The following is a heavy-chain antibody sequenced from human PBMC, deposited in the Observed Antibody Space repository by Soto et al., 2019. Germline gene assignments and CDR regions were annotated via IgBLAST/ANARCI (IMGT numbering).Heavy chain of an antibody. CDR2: ISWNSGSI. V-gene: IGHV3-9*01. CDR3: AKGDSSGWYEGAFDI. Sequence: EVQLVESGGGLVQPGRSLRLSCAASGFTFDDYAMHWVRQAPGKGLEWVSGISWNSGSIGYADSVKGRFTISRDNAKTSLYLQMDSLRAEDTALYYCAKGDSSGWYEGAFDIWGQGTMVTVSS. J-gene: IGHJ3*02. D-gene: IGHD6-19*01. CDR1: GFTFDDYA.